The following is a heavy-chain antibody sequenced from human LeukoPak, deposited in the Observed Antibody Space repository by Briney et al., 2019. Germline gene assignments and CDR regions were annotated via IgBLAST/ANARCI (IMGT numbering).Heavy chain of an antibody. CDR2: FDPEDGET. J-gene: IGHJ3*02. CDR1: GYTLTELS. CDR3: AAFYYDSSGPSDAFDI. Sequence: ASVKVSCKVSGYTLTELSMHWVRQAPGKGLEWMGGFDPEDGETIYAQKFQGRVTMTEDTSTVTAYMELSSLRSEDTAVYYCAAFYYDSSGPSDAFDIWGQGTMVTVSS. V-gene: IGHV1-24*01. D-gene: IGHD3-22*01.